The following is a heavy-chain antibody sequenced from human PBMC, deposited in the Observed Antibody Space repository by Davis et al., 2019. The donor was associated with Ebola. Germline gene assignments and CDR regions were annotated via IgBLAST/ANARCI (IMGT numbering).Heavy chain of an antibody. V-gene: IGHV1-2*02. Sequence: ASVKVSCKASGNTFIGHYLHWVRQAPGQGLEWMGWINPNSGDTKFLQKFQGRVTETRDTSISTVYMELSRLRSDDTAVYYCARGSGFWNGYFMAYFDFWGQGALVTVSS. J-gene: IGHJ4*02. D-gene: IGHD3-3*01. CDR1: GNTFIGHY. CDR2: INPNSGDT. CDR3: ARGSGFWNGYFMAYFDF.